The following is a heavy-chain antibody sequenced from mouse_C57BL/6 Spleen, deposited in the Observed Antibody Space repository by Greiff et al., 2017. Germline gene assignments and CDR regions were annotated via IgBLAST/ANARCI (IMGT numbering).Heavy chain of an antibody. CDR1: GYSFTSYY. Sequence: VQLQQSGPELVKPGASVKISCKASGYSFTSYYIHWVKQRPGQGLEWIGWIYPGSGNTKYNEKFKGKATLTADTSSSTAYMQLSSLTSEDSAVYYCARRATNPYWYFDVWGTGTTVTVSS. CDR3: ARRATNPYWYFDV. J-gene: IGHJ1*03. CDR2: IYPGSGNT. D-gene: IGHD3-1*01. V-gene: IGHV1-66*01.